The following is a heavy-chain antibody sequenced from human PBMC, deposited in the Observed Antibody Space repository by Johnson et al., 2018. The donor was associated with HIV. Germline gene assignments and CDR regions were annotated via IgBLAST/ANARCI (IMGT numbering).Heavy chain of an antibody. CDR2: ISYDGSNK. Sequence: QVQLVESGGGVVQPGRSLRLSCAASGFTFSSYGMHWVRQAPGKGLEWVAVISYDGSNKYYADSVKGRFTISRDNSKNTLDLQMNSLRAEDTAVYYCAKVPNWGVDAFDIWGQGTMVTVSS. CDR1: GFTFSSYG. D-gene: IGHD7-27*01. CDR3: AKVPNWGVDAFDI. V-gene: IGHV3-30*18. J-gene: IGHJ3*02.